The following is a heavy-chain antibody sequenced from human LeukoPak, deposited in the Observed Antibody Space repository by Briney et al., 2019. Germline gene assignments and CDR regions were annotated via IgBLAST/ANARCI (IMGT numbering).Heavy chain of an antibody. Sequence: SETLSLTCTVSGGSISSSSYYWGWIRQPPGKGLEWIGSIYYSGSTYYNPSLKSRVTISVDTSKNQFSLKLSSVTAADTAVYYCATHNWNDVWFDPWGQGTLVTVSS. D-gene: IGHD1-20*01. CDR2: IYYSGST. J-gene: IGHJ5*02. CDR3: ATHNWNDVWFDP. CDR1: GGSISSSSYY. V-gene: IGHV4-39*07.